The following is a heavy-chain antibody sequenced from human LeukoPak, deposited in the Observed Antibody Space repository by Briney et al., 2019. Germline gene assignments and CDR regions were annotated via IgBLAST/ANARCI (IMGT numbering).Heavy chain of an antibody. Sequence: ASVKVSCKASGGTFSSYAISWVRQAPGQGLEWMGGIIPIFGTANYAQKFQGRVTITTDESTSTAYMELSSLRSEDTAVYYCARGDDFPDWFDPWGQGTLVTVSS. CDR3: ARGDDFPDWFDP. CDR1: GGTFSSYA. CDR2: IIPIFGTA. J-gene: IGHJ5*02. V-gene: IGHV1-69*05. D-gene: IGHD3-3*01.